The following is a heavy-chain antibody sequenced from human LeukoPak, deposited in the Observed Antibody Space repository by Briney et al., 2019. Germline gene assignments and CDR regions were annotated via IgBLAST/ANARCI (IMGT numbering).Heavy chain of an antibody. Sequence: GGSLRLSCAASGLTFSGSAMHWVRQASGKGLEWVGRIRSKANSYATAYAASVKGRFTISRDDSKNTAYLQMNSLKTEDTAVYYCTRRSDTAAGTSAVDYWGQGTLVTVSS. CDR2: IRSKANSYAT. CDR1: GLTFSGSA. D-gene: IGHD6-13*01. V-gene: IGHV3-73*01. CDR3: TRRSDTAAGTSAVDY. J-gene: IGHJ4*02.